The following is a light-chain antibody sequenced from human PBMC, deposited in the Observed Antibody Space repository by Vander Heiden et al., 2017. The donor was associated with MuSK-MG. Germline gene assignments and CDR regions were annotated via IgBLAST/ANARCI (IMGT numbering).Light chain of an antibody. CDR1: QSISSY. J-gene: IGKJ4*01. Sequence: DIQMTQSPSSLSASVGDRVTITCRASQSISSYLNWYQQKPGKAPKLLIYAASSLQSGVPSRFSGSGSGTDFTLTISSLQPEDFATYYCQQCDSTDITFGAGTKVEIK. CDR3: QQCDSTDIT. CDR2: AAS. V-gene: IGKV1-39*01.